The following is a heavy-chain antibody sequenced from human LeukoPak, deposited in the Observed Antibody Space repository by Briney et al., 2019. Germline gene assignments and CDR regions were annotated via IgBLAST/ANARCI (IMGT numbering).Heavy chain of an antibody. D-gene: IGHD5-12*01. J-gene: IGHJ4*02. CDR2: MYAGGSS. CDR3: ARAIRPTRLEN. CDR1: EFSVSRSY. V-gene: IGHV3-53*01. Sequence: GGSLRLSCVASEFSVSRSYMSWVRQAPGRGLEWVSIMYAGGSSYNADSVKGRFTIPRDNSKNTLYLQMDSLRVEDTAVYYCARAIRPTRLENRGQGTLVTVSS.